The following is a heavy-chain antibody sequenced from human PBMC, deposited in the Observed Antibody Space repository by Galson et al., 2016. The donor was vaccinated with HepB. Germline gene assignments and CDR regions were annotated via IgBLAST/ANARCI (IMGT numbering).Heavy chain of an antibody. Sequence: SLRLSCAASGFTFSSYAIHWVRQTPGKGLEWVAVISYDGGHKYEVDSVKGRFTVSRENSKNTLYLQMNSVRAEDTAVYYCARDRYGFWSGYPIRYGLDVWGKGTTVTVSS. V-gene: IGHV3-30-3*01. CDR2: ISYDGGHK. CDR3: ARDRYGFWSGYPIRYGLDV. CDR1: GFTFSSYA. J-gene: IGHJ6*04. D-gene: IGHD3-3*01.